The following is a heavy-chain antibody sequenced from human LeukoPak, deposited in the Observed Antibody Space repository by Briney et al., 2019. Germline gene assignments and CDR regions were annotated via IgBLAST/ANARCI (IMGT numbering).Heavy chain of an antibody. CDR3: ARGRGNNWSTRFDY. D-gene: IGHD1-1*01. CDR1: GGSISSYY. CDR2: IYYSGST. V-gene: IGHV4-59*01. J-gene: IGHJ4*02. Sequence: PSETLSLTCTVSGGSISSYYWSWIRQPPGKGLEWIGYIYYSGSTNYNPSLKSRVTISVDTSKNQFSLKLSSVTAADTAVYYCARGRGNNWSTRFDYWGQGTLVTVSS.